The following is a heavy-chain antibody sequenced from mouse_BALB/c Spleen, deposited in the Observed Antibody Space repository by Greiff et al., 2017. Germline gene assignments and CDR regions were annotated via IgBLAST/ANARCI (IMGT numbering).Heavy chain of an antibody. J-gene: IGHJ3*01. Sequence: QVQLQQPGAELVKPGASVKLSCKASGYTFTSYWMHWVKQRPGQGLEWIGEINPSNGRTNYNEKFKSKATLTVDKSSSTAYMQLSSLTSEDSAVYYCARDYYVYGFAYWGQGTLVTVSA. D-gene: IGHD1-2*01. CDR3: ARDYYVYGFAY. CDR2: INPSNGRT. V-gene: IGHV1S81*02. CDR1: GYTFTSYW.